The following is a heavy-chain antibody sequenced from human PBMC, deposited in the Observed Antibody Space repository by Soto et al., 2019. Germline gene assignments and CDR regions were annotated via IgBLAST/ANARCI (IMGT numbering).Heavy chain of an antibody. D-gene: IGHD3-10*01. CDR3: ARANQIMVRGVSIKKYYYYGMDV. J-gene: IGHJ6*02. CDR2: ISSSSSTI. V-gene: IGHV3-48*01. CDR1: GFTFISYS. Sequence: GGSLRLSCAASGFTFISYSMNWVLQAPWKGLECVSYISSSSSTIYYADSVKGRFTISRDNAKNSLYLQMNSLRAEDTAVYYCARANQIMVRGVSIKKYYYYGMDVWGQGTTVTVSS.